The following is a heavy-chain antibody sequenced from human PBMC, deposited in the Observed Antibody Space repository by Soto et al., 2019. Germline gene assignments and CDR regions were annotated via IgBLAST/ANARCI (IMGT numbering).Heavy chain of an antibody. D-gene: IGHD1-26*01. J-gene: IGHJ4*02. V-gene: IGHV3-30*18. CDR2: ISYDGSNE. CDR3: TKEYIVGTTWGYFEA. CDR1: GFIFSTYG. Sequence: VQLVESGGGVVQPGGSLRLSCAASGFIFSTYGMHWVRQVPGKGLEWVAHISYDGSNEHYADSMKGRFTVSRDNAKNTLSLQLTSLRSEDTAVYYCTKEYIVGTTWGYFEAWGQGTLVTVSS.